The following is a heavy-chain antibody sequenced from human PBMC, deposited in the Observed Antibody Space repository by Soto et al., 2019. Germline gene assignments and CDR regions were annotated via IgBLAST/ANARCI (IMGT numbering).Heavy chain of an antibody. Sequence: GESLKISCQGSGYSFTSYWISWGRQMPGKGLEWMGRIDPSDSYTNYSPSFQGHVTISADKSISTAYLQWSSLKASDTAMYYCARRSYGSGKAHDYWGQGTLVTVSS. V-gene: IGHV5-10-1*01. CDR1: GYSFTSYW. J-gene: IGHJ4*02. D-gene: IGHD3-10*01. CDR2: IDPSDSYT. CDR3: ARRSYGSGKAHDY.